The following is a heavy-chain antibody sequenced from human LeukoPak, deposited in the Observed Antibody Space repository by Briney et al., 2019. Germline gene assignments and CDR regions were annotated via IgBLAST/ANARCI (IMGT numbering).Heavy chain of an antibody. V-gene: IGHV3-48*04. CDR3: AREGALTVTKDAFDI. CDR1: GFTFSSYS. D-gene: IGHD4-17*01. J-gene: IGHJ3*02. Sequence: GGSLRLSCAASGFTFSSYSMNWVRQAPGKGLEWVSYISSRGSTISYADSVKGRFTVSRDNAKNSLYLQMNSLRAEDTAVYYCAREGALTVTKDAFDIWGQGTKVTVSS. CDR2: ISSRGSTI.